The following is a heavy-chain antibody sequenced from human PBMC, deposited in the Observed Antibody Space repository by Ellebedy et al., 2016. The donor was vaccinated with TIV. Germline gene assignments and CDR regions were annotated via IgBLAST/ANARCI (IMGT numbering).Heavy chain of an antibody. CDR2: IVIDSGNT. D-gene: IGHD3-3*01. CDR1: GFTFTNSA. V-gene: IGHV1-58*02. J-gene: IGHJ6*03. Sequence: SVKVSCXASGFTFTNSAMQWVRQARGQRLEWIGWIVIDSGNTNYAQKFQERVTITRDMSTSTAYMELSSLRSEDTAVYYCATRDYDLWSGVSYYYYMDVWGKGTTVTVSS. CDR3: ATRDYDLWSGVSYYYYMDV.